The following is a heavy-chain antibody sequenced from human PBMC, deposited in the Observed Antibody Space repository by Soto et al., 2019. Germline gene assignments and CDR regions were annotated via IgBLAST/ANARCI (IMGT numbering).Heavy chain of an antibody. J-gene: IGHJ4*02. CDR1: GFSFRNYG. Sequence: QVQLVESGGGVVQPGRSLGRSCAASGFSFRNYGMHWVRQAPGKGLEWVAMVWHDGGDKYYADSVKGRFTISRDNSKNTLYLEMNSLRAEATALYYCARDADISNHYSYCDYWGQEILVTVSS. CDR3: ARDADISNHYSYCDY. CDR2: VWHDGGDK. V-gene: IGHV3-33*01. D-gene: IGHD3-22*01.